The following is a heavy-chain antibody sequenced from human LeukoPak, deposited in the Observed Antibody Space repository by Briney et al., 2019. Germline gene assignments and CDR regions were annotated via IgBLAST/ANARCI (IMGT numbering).Heavy chain of an antibody. CDR2: IYYSGST. D-gene: IGHD2-2*01. V-gene: IGHV4-39*01. CDR1: GGSISSSSYY. Sequence: SETLSLTCTVSGGSISSSSYYWGWIRQPPGKGLEWIGSIYYSGSTYYNPSLKSRVTISVDTSKNQFSMKLSSVTAADTAVYYCAXVSRTTKSFSYXLXYXFXXWGQXXLV. CDR3: AXVSRTTKSFSYXLXYXFXX. J-gene: IGHJ4*02.